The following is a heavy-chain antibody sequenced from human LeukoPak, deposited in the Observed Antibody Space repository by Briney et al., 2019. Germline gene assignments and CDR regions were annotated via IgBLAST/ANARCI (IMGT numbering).Heavy chain of an antibody. CDR2: FDPEDGET. J-gene: IGHJ3*02. D-gene: IGHD4-23*01. CDR3: AIRLPHDYGGNGNAFDI. Sequence: ASVKVSCKVSGYTLTELSMHWVRQAPGKGLEWMGGFDPEDGETIYAQKFQGRVTMTEDTSTDTAYMELSSLRSEDTAVYYCAIRLPHDYGGNGNAFDIWGQGTVVTVSS. CDR1: GYTLTELS. V-gene: IGHV1-24*01.